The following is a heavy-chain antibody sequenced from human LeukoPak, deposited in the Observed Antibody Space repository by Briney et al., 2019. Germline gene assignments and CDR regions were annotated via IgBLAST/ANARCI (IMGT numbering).Heavy chain of an antibody. Sequence: SQTQSLTCTVSGGSISNGGYYWSWIRQHPGKGLEWIGYIYYSGSTYYNPSLKSRVTISVDTSKNQFSLKLSSVTAADTAVYYCARGLRGGYDPYYFDYWGQGTLVTVSS. CDR3: ARGLRGGYDPYYFDY. V-gene: IGHV4-31*03. CDR2: IYYSGST. D-gene: IGHD5-12*01. J-gene: IGHJ4*02. CDR1: GGSISNGGYY.